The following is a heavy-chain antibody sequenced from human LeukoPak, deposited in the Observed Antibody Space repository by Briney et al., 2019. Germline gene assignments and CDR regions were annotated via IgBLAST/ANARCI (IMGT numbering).Heavy chain of an antibody. D-gene: IGHD3-16*01. CDR1: GYTFTSYD. J-gene: IGHJ3*02. V-gene: IGHV5-51*01. CDR3: ATSLTYGTIDAFDI. CDR2: IYPGDSDT. Sequence: KVSCKASGYTFTSYDINWVRQATGQGLEWMGIIYPGDSDTRYSPSFQGQVTISADKSISTAYLQWSSLKASDTAMYYCATSLTYGTIDAFDIWGQGTMVTVSS.